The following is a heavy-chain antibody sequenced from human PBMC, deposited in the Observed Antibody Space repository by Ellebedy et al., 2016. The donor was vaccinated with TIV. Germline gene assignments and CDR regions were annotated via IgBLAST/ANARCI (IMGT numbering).Heavy chain of an antibody. D-gene: IGHD4-17*01. J-gene: IGHJ2*01. CDR3: ARAIYGASYL. CDR2: INEDGTKK. CDR1: GFTLTNYW. V-gene: IGHV3-7*01. Sequence: GGSLRLSCTASGFTLTNYWMTWVRQAPGKGLEWVANINEDGTKKHYVDSVKGRFTISRDNAGKSLYLQMNSLGAEDTAVYYCARAIYGASYLWGRGTLVTVSS.